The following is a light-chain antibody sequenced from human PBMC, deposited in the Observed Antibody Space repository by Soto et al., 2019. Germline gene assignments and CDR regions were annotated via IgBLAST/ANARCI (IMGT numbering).Light chain of an antibody. CDR3: AAWDDSLNGHV. J-gene: IGLJ1*01. V-gene: IGLV1-44*01. CDR1: SSNIGTSS. Sequence: QSVLTQPHSASGTPGQRVTISCSGSSSNIGTSSVHWFQQLPGTAPKILISTTNQRPSGVPERFSGSKSGTSASLAISGLQSEDEADYYCAAWDDSLNGHVFGTGTKLTVL. CDR2: TTN.